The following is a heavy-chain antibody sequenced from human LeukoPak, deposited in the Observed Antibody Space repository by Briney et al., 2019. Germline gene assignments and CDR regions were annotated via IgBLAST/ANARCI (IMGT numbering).Heavy chain of an antibody. CDR1: GYTFTSYA. V-gene: IGHV1-3*01. CDR2: INAGNGNT. D-gene: IGHD1-26*01. CDR3: ARPGIFLVGAYDY. J-gene: IGHJ4*02. Sequence: SVKVSCKASGYTFTSYAMHWVRQAPGQRLEWMGWINAGNGNTKYSQKFQGRVTITRDTSASTAYMELSSLRSEDTAVYYCARPGIFLVGAYDYWGQGTLVTVSS.